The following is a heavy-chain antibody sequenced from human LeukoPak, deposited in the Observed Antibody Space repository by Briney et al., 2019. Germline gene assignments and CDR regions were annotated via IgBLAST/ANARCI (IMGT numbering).Heavy chain of an antibody. V-gene: IGHV3-7*01. J-gene: IGHJ4*02. CDR1: GFMFSSSW. CDR3: AKGGSVVVTARHYFDY. Sequence: PGGSLRLSCAASGFMFSSSWMAWVRQAPGKGLEWVANIKEDGSDKNYVDSMKGRFTISRDNSKNTLYLQMNSLRAEDTAVYYCAKGGSVVVTARHYFDYWGQGTLVTVSS. CDR2: IKEDGSDK. D-gene: IGHD2-21*02.